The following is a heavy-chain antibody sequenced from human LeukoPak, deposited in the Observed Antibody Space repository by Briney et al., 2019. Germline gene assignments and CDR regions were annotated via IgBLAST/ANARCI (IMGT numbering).Heavy chain of an antibody. D-gene: IGHD1-26*01. CDR3: ARGQVGASTFDY. Sequence: PGGSLRLSCAASGFTFRSYAMSWVRQAPGKGLEWVSYISSSSSYTNYADSVKGRFTISRDNAKNSLYLQMNSLRAEDTAVYYCARGQVGASTFDYWGQGTLVTVSS. CDR2: ISSSSSYT. J-gene: IGHJ4*02. CDR1: GFTFRSYA. V-gene: IGHV3-21*05.